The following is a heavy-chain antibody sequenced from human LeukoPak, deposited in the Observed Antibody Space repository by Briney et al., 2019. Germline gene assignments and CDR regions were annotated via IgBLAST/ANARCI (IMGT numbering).Heavy chain of an antibody. V-gene: IGHV3-21*01. CDR2: ISSSSSYI. CDR3: ARVPVAVAGNSRGYFDY. CDR1: GFTFSSYS. D-gene: IGHD6-19*01. J-gene: IGHJ4*02. Sequence: PGGSLRLSCAASGFTFSSYSMNWVRQAPGKGLEWVSSISSSSSYIYYADSVKGRFTISRDNSKNTLYLQMNSLRAEDTAVYYCARVPVAVAGNSRGYFDYWGQGTLVTVSS.